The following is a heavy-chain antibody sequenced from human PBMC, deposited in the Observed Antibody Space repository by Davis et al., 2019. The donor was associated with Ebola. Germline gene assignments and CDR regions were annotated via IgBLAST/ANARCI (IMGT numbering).Heavy chain of an antibody. CDR2: IPHVGSEK. D-gene: IGHD3-16*01. Sequence: GESLKISCAASGFPFSVYFMDWVRLTPGKGLEWVATIPHVGSEKYYVDSVQGRFTTSRDNAKNSVYLQMNSLRVEDTAVYYCARDWAGLDVWGRGTTVTVSS. CDR3: ARDWAGLDV. J-gene: IGHJ6*04. V-gene: IGHV3-7*01. CDR1: GFPFSVYF.